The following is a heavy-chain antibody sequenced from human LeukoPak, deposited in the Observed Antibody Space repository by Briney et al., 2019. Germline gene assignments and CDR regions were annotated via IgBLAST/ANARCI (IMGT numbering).Heavy chain of an antibody. CDR1: GYPISSGYF. V-gene: IGHV4-38-2*02. CDR2: IFHSGYT. D-gene: IGHD3-10*01. CDR3: ARGFLEDYYGSGSYYVFDY. J-gene: IGHJ4*02. Sequence: SETLSLTCTVSGYPISSGYFWGWIRQPPGKGLEYIGSIFHSGYTFYDPSLKSRVTISVDTSKNQFSLKLSSVTAADTAVYYCARGFLEDYYGSGSYYVFDYWGQGTLVTVSS.